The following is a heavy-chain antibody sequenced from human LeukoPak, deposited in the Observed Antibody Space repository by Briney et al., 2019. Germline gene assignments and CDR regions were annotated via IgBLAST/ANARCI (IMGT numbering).Heavy chain of an antibody. V-gene: IGHV3-23*01. CDR3: AQGVSSGWYPY. J-gene: IGHJ4*02. CDR1: GFRVSSFG. CDR2: ISVNGETT. Sequence: GGSLRLSCAVSGFRVSSFGMSWVRQAPGKGLEWISAISVNGETTWYADSVRGRFIISRDNSKNTLYLQLSSLRAEDTAVYYCAQGVSSGWYPYWGQGTLVTVSS. D-gene: IGHD6-19*01.